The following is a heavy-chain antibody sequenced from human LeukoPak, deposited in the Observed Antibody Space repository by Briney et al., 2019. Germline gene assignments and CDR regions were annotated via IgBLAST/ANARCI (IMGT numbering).Heavy chain of an antibody. Sequence: PSETLSLTCTVSGGSISSSSYYWGWIRQPPGKGLEWIGSIYYSGSTYYNPSLKSRVTISVDTSKNQFSLKLSSVTAADTAVYYCATLTTMVTPSYFDYWGQGTLVTVSS. J-gene: IGHJ4*02. CDR1: GGSISSSSYY. CDR2: IYYSGST. D-gene: IGHD4-23*01. V-gene: IGHV4-39*07. CDR3: ATLTTMVTPSYFDY.